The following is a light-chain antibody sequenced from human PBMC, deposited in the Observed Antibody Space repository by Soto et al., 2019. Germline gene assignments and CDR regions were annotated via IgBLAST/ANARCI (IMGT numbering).Light chain of an antibody. CDR1: SADVGGYNF. Sequence: QSVLTQPASVSGSPGQAITISCTGTSADVGGYNFVSWYQHHPGKAPKLRIYDVSNRPSGVSNRFSGSKSGNTASLTISGLQAEDEADYYCSSYTSSRTHVVFGGGTKVPVL. CDR3: SSYTSSRTHVV. J-gene: IGLJ2*01. V-gene: IGLV2-14*03. CDR2: DVS.